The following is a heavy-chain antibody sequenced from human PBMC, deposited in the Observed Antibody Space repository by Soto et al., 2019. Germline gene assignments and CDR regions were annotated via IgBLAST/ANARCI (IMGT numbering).Heavy chain of an antibody. Sequence: EVQMLESGGGLAQPGGSLRLSCAVSGFICSSYDMSWVRQAPGKGLEWVSTILVGGSTHYEDSVKGRFTISRDTSKNTVYLQMHSLTAGDAAVYYCAKATATGGGAFEIYGQGTMVTVSS. CDR1: GFICSSYD. CDR2: ILVGGST. D-gene: IGHD2-8*02. CDR3: AKATATGGGAFEI. V-gene: IGHV3-23*01. J-gene: IGHJ3*02.